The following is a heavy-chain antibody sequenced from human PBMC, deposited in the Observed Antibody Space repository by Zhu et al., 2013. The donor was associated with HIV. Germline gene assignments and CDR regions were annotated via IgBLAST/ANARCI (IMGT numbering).Heavy chain of an antibody. D-gene: IGHD5-18*01. V-gene: IGHV1-69*12. J-gene: IGHJ4*02. CDR1: GGTFSSYA. CDR3: ARDGSGALTRDTAMVTSFDY. Sequence: QVQLVQSGAEVKKPGSSVKVSCKASGGTFSSYAISWVRQAPGQGLEWMGGIIPIFGTANYAQKFQGRVTITADESTSTAYMELSSLRSEDTAVYYCARDGSGALTRDTAMVTSFDYWGQGTLVTVSS. CDR2: IIPIFGTA.